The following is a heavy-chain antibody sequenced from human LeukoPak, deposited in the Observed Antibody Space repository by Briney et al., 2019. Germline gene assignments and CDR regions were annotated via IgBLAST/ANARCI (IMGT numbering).Heavy chain of an antibody. J-gene: IGHJ6*02. V-gene: IGHV3-9*01. CDR3: ARAGFGEFLYYYYGMDV. Sequence: GRSLRLSCAASGFTFDDYAMHWVRQAPGKGLEWVSGISWNSGSIGYADSVKGRFTISRDNAKNSLYLQMNSLRAEDTAVYYCARAGFGEFLYYYYGMDVWGQGTTVTVSS. CDR1: GFTFDDYA. D-gene: IGHD3-10*01. CDR2: ISWNSGSI.